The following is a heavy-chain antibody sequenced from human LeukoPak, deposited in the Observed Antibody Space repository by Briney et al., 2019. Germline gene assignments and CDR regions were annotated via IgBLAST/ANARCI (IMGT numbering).Heavy chain of an antibody. Sequence: PGGSLRLSCSASGFTFTSHVMHWVCQAPGKGLQYVSGISINVQTTYYAGSVKGRFTISRDSSKNTVYLQMNSLTAEDTAVYYCVREGLERRTNFDYWGQGTLVSVSS. D-gene: IGHD1-1*01. CDR1: GFTFTSHV. V-gene: IGHV3-64D*06. CDR3: VREGLERRTNFDY. J-gene: IGHJ4*02. CDR2: ISINVQTT.